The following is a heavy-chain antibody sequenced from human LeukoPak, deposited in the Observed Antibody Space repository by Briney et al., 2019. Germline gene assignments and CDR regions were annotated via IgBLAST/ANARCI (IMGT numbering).Heavy chain of an antibody. CDR3: ARSFCPNSVCYMDYFDI. CDR1: GGSFSGNY. D-gene: IGHD2-8*01. Sequence: SETLSLTCAVHGGSFSGNYWSWIRQSPGKGLEWIGEINQGGNTNYNPSLKSRVSISRDASENQFSLTLSSVTAADTALYYCARSFCPNSVCYMDYFDIWGQGTLVTVSS. J-gene: IGHJ4*02. V-gene: IGHV4-34*01. CDR2: INQGGNT.